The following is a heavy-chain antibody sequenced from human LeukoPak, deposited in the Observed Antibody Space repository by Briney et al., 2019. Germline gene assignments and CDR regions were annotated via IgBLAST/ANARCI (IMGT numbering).Heavy chain of an antibody. Sequence: AGGSLRLSCAASGFTFSHYSMNWVRQAPGRGLEWVSSISSNSNYIDYADSVKGRFTISRDNAKNSLYLQMNSLRAEDTAVYFCSGSSDYDAWGQGTLVTVSS. D-gene: IGHD4-11*01. CDR3: SGSSDYDA. CDR1: GFTFSHYS. J-gene: IGHJ5*02. CDR2: ISSNSNYI. V-gene: IGHV3-21*01.